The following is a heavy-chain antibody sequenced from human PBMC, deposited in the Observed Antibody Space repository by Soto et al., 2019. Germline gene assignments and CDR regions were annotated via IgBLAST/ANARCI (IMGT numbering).Heavy chain of an antibody. Sequence: GGSLRLSCAASGFTVSSNYMSWVRQAPGKGLEWVSVIYSGGSTYYADSVKGRFTISRDNSKNTLYLQMNSLRAEDTAVYYCAGPKKNLYYYGMDFWGQGTTVTVSS. V-gene: IGHV3-66*04. J-gene: IGHJ6*02. CDR2: IYSGGST. CDR3: AGPKKNLYYYGMDF. CDR1: GFTVSSNY.